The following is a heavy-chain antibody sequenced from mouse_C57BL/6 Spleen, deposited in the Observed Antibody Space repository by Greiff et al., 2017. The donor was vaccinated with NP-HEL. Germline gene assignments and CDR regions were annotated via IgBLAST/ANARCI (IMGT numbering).Heavy chain of an antibody. J-gene: IGHJ3*01. CDR2: IYPGSGST. V-gene: IGHV1-55*01. CDR3: ARSVGTGTGFAY. CDR1: GYTFTSYW. D-gene: IGHD4-1*01. Sequence: QVQLQQSGAELVKPGASVKMSCKASGYTFTSYWITWVKQRPGQGLEWIGDIYPGSGSTNYNEKFKSKATLTVDTSSSTAYMQLSSLTSEDSAVYYCARSVGTGTGFAYWGQGTLVTVSA.